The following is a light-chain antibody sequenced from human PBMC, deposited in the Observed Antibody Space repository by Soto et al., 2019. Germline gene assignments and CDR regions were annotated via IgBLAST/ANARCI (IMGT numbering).Light chain of an antibody. CDR3: SSYTSISSLGV. V-gene: IGLV2-14*01. CDR2: EVS. CDR1: GSDVGSYKY. Sequence: QSALTQPASVSGSPGQSITISCTGTGSDVGSYKYVSWYQQHPGKAPKLMIFEVSNRPSGVSDRFSGSKSGNTASLTISGLQAEHEADYYCSSYTSISSLGVFGTGTKLTVL. J-gene: IGLJ1*01.